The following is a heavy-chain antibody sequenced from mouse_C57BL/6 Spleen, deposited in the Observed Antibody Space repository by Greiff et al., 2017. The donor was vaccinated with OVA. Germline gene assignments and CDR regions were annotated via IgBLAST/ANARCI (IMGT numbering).Heavy chain of an antibody. CDR2: IYPGSGNT. Sequence: VKLKESGAELVRPGASVKLSCKASGYTFTDYYINWVKQRPGQGLEWIARIYPGSGNTYYNEKFKGKATLTAEKSSSTAYMQLSSLTSEDSAVYFCARYDYDGYFDVWGTGTTVTVSS. J-gene: IGHJ1*03. CDR1: GYTFTDYY. D-gene: IGHD2-4*01. CDR3: ARYDYDGYFDV. V-gene: IGHV1-76*01.